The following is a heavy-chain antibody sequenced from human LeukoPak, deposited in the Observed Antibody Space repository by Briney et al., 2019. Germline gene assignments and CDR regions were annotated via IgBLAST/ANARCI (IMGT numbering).Heavy chain of an antibody. J-gene: IGHJ6*03. CDR1: GFTFSSYA. CDR3: ARDSGYCSSTSCYPGDYYYYYMDV. CDR2: ISYDGSNE. V-gene: IGHV3-30-3*01. Sequence: GGSLRLSCAASGFTFSSYAMHWVRQAPGKGLEWVAVISYDGSNEYYADSVKGRFTISRDNSKNTLYLQMNSLRAEDTAVYYCARDSGYCSSTSCYPGDYYYYYMDVWGKGTTVTVSS. D-gene: IGHD2-2*01.